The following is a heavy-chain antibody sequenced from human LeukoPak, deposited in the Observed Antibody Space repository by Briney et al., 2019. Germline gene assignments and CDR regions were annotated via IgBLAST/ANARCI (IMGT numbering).Heavy chain of an antibody. CDR3: AATIFGVVILADAFDI. CDR1: GGSISSGSYY. V-gene: IGHV4-61*02. J-gene: IGHJ3*02. CDR2: IYTSGST. D-gene: IGHD3-3*01. Sequence: ASQTLSLTCTVSGGSISSGSYYWSWIRRPAGKGLEWIGRIYTSGSTHYNPSLKSRVTISVDTSKNQFSLKLSSVTAADTAVYYCAATIFGVVILADAFDIWGQGTMVTVSS.